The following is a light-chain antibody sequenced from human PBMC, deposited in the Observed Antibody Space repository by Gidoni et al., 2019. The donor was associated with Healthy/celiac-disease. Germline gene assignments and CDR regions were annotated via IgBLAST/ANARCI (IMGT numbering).Light chain of an antibody. CDR2: AAS. Sequence: DVQMTQSPSSLSASVGDRVTITCRASQSISSYLNWYQQKPGKAPKLLIYAASSLQSGVPSRFSGSGSGTDFTLTLSRLQPEDFATYYCQQSYSTPLFTFGPGTKVDIK. V-gene: IGKV1-39*01. CDR3: QQSYSTPLFT. J-gene: IGKJ3*01. CDR1: QSISSY.